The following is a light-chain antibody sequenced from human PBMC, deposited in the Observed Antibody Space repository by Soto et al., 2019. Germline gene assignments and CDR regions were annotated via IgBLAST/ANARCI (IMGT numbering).Light chain of an antibody. V-gene: IGKV1-6*01. Sequence: AIQVTQSPSSLSASVGDRVTISCRASQGIGNDLGWYQTTSGNAPKLLIYEASTLQTGVASRFSGSGSGTDFTLTISSLQPEDFATYYCLQDYVYPWTFGQGTKVEVK. CDR3: LQDYVYPWT. J-gene: IGKJ1*01. CDR1: QGIGND. CDR2: EAS.